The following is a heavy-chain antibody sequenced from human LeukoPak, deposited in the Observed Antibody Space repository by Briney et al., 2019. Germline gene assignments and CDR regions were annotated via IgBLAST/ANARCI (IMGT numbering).Heavy chain of an antibody. J-gene: IGHJ3*02. CDR3: ARDSDSSGYYYVGAAFDI. CDR2: IWYDGSNK. D-gene: IGHD3-22*01. Sequence: GGSLRLSCAASGFTFSSYGMHWVRQAPGKGLEWVAVIWYDGSNKYYADSVEGRFTISRDNSKNTLYLQMNSLRAEDTAVYYCARDSDSSGYYYVGAAFDIWGQGTMVTVSS. V-gene: IGHV3-33*01. CDR1: GFTFSSYG.